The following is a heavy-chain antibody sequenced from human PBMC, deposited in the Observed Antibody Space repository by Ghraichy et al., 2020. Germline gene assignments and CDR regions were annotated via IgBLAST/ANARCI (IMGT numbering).Heavy chain of an antibody. CDR3: ARLYSRSFLYWYFDL. Sequence: SETLSLTCTVSGDSISTYYWSWIRQPPGKGLEWIGYIYYTGSTDYNPSLKSRLTISVDTSKNQFSLNLSSVTAADTAVYYCARLYSRSFLYWYFDLWGRGTLDTVSS. V-gene: IGHV4-59*08. J-gene: IGHJ2*01. D-gene: IGHD6-13*01. CDR2: IYYTGST. CDR1: GDSISTYY.